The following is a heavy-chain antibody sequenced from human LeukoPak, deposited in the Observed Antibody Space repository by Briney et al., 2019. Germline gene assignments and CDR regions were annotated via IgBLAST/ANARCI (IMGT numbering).Heavy chain of an antibody. CDR3: ARDLDHSGNYHTFDY. CDR2: ISAYNGNT. D-gene: IGHD1-26*01. Sequence: ASVKVSCKASGYTFTTYGISWVRQAPGQGLEWMGWISAYNGNTKYVEKFQGRVTVTTDTSTNTAYMELRSLRSDDTAVYYCARDLDHSGNYHTFDYWGQGTLVTVSS. V-gene: IGHV1-18*01. J-gene: IGHJ4*02. CDR1: GYTFTTYG.